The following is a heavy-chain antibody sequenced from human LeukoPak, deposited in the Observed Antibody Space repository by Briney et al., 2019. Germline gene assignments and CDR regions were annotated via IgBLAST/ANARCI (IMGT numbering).Heavy chain of an antibody. CDR2: IRPDGNFQ. CDR1: VFSFSSYW. CDR3: ARGVGATPAHYDY. J-gene: IGHJ4*02. Sequence: GGSLRLSCATSVFSFSSYWMTSVRQAPGKGLEWVANIRPDGNFQDYVDSVKGRFSISRDNAKNTLYLQMNSLRAEDAGVYYCARGVGATPAHYDYWGQGTRVTVSS. D-gene: IGHD2-15*01. V-gene: IGHV3-7*01.